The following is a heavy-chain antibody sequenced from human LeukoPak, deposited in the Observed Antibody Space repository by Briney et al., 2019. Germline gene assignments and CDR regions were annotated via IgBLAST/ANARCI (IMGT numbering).Heavy chain of an antibody. CDR3: ARGLLWFGELSGEDDAFDI. CDR1: GFTFSSYG. Sequence: GGSLRLSCAASGFTFSSYGMSWVRQAPGKGLEWVSAISGSGGSTYYADSVKGRFTISRDNAKNSLYLQMNSLRAEDTAVYYCARGLLWFGELSGEDDAFDIWGQGTMVTVSS. CDR2: ISGSGGST. D-gene: IGHD3-10*01. J-gene: IGHJ3*02. V-gene: IGHV3-23*01.